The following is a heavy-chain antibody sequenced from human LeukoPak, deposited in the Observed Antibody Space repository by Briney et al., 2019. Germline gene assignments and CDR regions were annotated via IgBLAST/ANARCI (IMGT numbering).Heavy chain of an antibody. CDR3: ARLTGYSSESWFDP. D-gene: IGHD3-9*01. J-gene: IGHJ5*02. V-gene: IGHV4-59*01. Sequence: SETLSLTCTVAGGSISSYYWSWIRQPPGKGLGWIGYIYYSGSTNYKSSLKSRVTISVDTSKNQFSLKLSSATAADTAVYYCARLTGYSSESWFDPWDQGTLVTVSS. CDR1: GGSISSYY. CDR2: IYYSGST.